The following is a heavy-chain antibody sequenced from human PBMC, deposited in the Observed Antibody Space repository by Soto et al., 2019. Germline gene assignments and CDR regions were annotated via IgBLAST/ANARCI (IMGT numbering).Heavy chain of an antibody. J-gene: IGHJ4*02. D-gene: IGHD1-1*01. Sequence: EVQLAESGGGLVQPGGSLRLSCVVSGFTLSDHDMDWVRQAPGKGLEWVGRTKRKVESHTKEYAASVKGRFTISRHDSENSLSLQMDSLKTEDTAVYYCLAFLSGRPYWGQGTLVTVSS. CDR1: GFTLSDHD. CDR3: LAFLSGRPY. V-gene: IGHV3-72*01. CDR2: TKRKVESHTK.